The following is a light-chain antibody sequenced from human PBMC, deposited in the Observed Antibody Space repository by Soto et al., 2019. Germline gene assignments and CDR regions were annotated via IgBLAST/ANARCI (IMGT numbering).Light chain of an antibody. CDR1: RFNIGSNT. J-gene: IGLJ3*02. CDR2: SND. CDR3: AAWDDTLNGPV. V-gene: IGLV1-44*01. Sequence: QPVLTQPPSASGTPGQRVTMSCSGSRFNIGSNTVSWYQQLPGTAPKLLIYSNDQRPSGVPDRFSGSKSGSSASLVIRGLQSEDEADYYCAAWDDTLNGPVFGGGTKLTVL.